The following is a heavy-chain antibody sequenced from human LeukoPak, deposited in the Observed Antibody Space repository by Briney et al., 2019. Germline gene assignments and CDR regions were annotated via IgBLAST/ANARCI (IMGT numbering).Heavy chain of an antibody. CDR2: INLGGSVI. Sequence: GGSLRLSCAASGFAFRDYWMNWVRQAPGKGLEWVANINLGGSVILYVDSVKGRFTASRDNAENSVSLQMNSLRAEDTAVYYCARTRFHYFDYWGQGTLVTVSS. CDR1: GFAFRDYW. V-gene: IGHV3-7*01. CDR3: ARTRFHYFDY. D-gene: IGHD3-10*01. J-gene: IGHJ4*02.